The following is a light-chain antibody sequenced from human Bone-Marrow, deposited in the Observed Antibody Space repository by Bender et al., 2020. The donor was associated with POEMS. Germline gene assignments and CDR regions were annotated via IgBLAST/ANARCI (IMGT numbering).Light chain of an antibody. CDR3: CSYAGSSTWV. J-gene: IGLJ3*02. Sequence: QSALTQPPSASGSPGQSVTISCTGTSSDVGGYNYVSWYQQHPGKAPKLIIYDVSERPSGVSNRWSGSKSGNTASLTISGLQGEDEANYYCCSYAGSSTWVFGGGTKVTVL. CDR1: SSDVGGYNY. V-gene: IGLV2-23*02. CDR2: DVS.